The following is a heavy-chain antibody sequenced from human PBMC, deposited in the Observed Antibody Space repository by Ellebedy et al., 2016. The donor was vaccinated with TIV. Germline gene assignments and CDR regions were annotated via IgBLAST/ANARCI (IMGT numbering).Heavy chain of an antibody. CDR2: ISYDGSEK. D-gene: IGHD5/OR15-5a*01. CDR1: GFTFGSYG. V-gene: IGHV3-30*03. Sequence: PGGSLRLSCAASGFTFGSYGMHWVRQAPGKGLDWVAYISYDGSEKYYADSVKGRFPISRDKSKNTLSLQMDSLRAEDTAMYYCARVFDSYFFDYWGQGALVTVSS. CDR3: ARVFDSYFFDY. J-gene: IGHJ4*02.